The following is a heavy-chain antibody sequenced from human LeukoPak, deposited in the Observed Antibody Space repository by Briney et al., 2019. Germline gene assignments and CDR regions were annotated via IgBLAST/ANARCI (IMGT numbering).Heavy chain of an antibody. D-gene: IGHD5-18*01. J-gene: IGHJ4*02. CDR1: VVTFSTYA. Sequence: GASVKVSSKASVVTFSTYAISWVRQAAGRGLECMRGIIPIFVTANYAQKFQGRVTITADESTSTAYMELSSLRSEDTAVYYCARANGYSYGYQFDYWGQGSLVTVCS. CDR2: IIPIFVTA. CDR3: ARANGYSYGYQFDY. V-gene: IGHV1-69*01.